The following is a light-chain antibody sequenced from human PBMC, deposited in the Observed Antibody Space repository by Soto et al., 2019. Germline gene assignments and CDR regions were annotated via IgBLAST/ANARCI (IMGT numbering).Light chain of an antibody. CDR1: QTISNTY. J-gene: IGKJ3*01. CDR3: QQYDSKSPFS. CDR2: GAT. V-gene: IGKV3-20*01. Sequence: EIVLTQFPGTLSLSPGERATLFCRASQTISNTYLNWFQHKPGQAPRLLISGATTRATGTPDRFSGSGSGADFTLTISRLEPEDFAVYYCQQYDSKSPFSFGPGTKVDIK.